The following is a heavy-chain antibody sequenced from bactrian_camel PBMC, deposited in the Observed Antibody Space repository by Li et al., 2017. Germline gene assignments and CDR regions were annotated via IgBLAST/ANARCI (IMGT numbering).Heavy chain of an antibody. J-gene: IGHJ6*01. CDR2: IYSGGGST. Sequence: VQLVESGGGSVQAGGSLRLSCAASGYTNSRDCMGWFRQAPGKEREGVAVIYSGGGSTDYADSVNGRFTISQDNAKNAVYLQMNNLQPEDTAIYYCAANMFKPSGVVAGTQRFCHPGRFGYWGQGTQVTVS. V-gene: IGHV3S40*01. CDR1: GYTNSRDC. D-gene: IGHD6*01. CDR3: AANMFKPSGVVAGTQRFCHPGRFGY.